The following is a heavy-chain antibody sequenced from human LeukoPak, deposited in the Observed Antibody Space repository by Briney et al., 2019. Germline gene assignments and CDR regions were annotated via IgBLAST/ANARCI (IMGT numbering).Heavy chain of an antibody. D-gene: IGHD5-18*01. CDR3: ARDRLWSGLGMDV. CDR2: ISYDGSNK. CDR1: GFTFSSFA. J-gene: IGHJ6*02. V-gene: IGHV3-30-3*01. Sequence: GGSLRLSCAASGFTFSSFAMHWVRQAPGKGLEWVAVISYDGSNKYYADSVKGRFTISRDNSKNTLYLQMNSLRAEDTAVYYCARDRLWSGLGMDVWGQGTTVTVSS.